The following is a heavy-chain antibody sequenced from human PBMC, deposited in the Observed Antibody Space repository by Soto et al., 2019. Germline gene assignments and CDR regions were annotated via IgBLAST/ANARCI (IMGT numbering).Heavy chain of an antibody. CDR1: GGSISSYY. V-gene: IGHV4-59*08. D-gene: IGHD6-13*01. Sequence: QVQLQESGPGLVKPSETLSLTCTVSGGSISSYYWSWIRQPPGKGLEWIGYIYYSGSTNYNPSLKSRVTISVDTSKNQFSLKLSSVTAADTAVYYCARQSSSWGPPLGMDVWGQGTTVTVSS. J-gene: IGHJ6*02. CDR3: ARQSSSWGPPLGMDV. CDR2: IYYSGST.